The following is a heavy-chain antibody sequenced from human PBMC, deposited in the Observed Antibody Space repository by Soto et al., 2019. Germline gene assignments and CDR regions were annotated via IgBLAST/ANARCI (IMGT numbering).Heavy chain of an antibody. J-gene: IGHJ4*02. CDR3: VKDISGAYSGPNYDA. V-gene: IGHV3-9*01. Sequence: PGGSLRLSCAASGFNFGDYAMHWVRQTPGQGLEWVSGLNWNSVTPGYGDSVKGRFSISRDNGKYALYLQMTSLRPEDTALCYCVKDISGAYSGPNYDAWGQGTLVTVSS. CDR2: LNWNSVTP. CDR1: GFNFGDYA. D-gene: IGHD1-26*01.